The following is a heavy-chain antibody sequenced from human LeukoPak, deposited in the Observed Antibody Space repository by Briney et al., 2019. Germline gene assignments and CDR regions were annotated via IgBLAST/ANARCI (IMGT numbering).Heavy chain of an antibody. CDR1: GGSFSGYY. CDR3: ARTATTHYYYYYYMDV. V-gene: IGHV4-34*01. J-gene: IGHJ6*03. D-gene: IGHD4-11*01. Sequence: SETLSLTCAVYGGSFSGYYWSWIRQPPGKGLEWIGEINHSGSTNYNPSLKSRVTISADTSKNQFSLKLSSVTAADTAVYYCARTATTHYYYYYYMDVWGKGTTVTVSS. CDR2: INHSGST.